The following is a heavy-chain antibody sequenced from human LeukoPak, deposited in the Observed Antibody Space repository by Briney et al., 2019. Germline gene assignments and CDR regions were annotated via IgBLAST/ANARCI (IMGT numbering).Heavy chain of an antibody. V-gene: IGHV3-30*02. D-gene: IGHD1-14*01. J-gene: IGHJ3*02. CDR1: GFTFSSYG. Sequence: GGSLRLSCTGSGFTFSSYGMHWVRQAPGKGLEWVAFIRYDGSNKYYADSVKGRFTISRDNSKNTLYLQMNSLRAEDTAVYYCARTEDSGSAFDIWGQGTMVTVSS. CDR3: ARTEDSGSAFDI. CDR2: IRYDGSNK.